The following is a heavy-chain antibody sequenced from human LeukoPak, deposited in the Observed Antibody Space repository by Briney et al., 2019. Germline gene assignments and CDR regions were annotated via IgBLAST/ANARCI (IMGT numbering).Heavy chain of an antibody. Sequence: GGSLRLSCAASGFTFSSYAMSWVRQAPGKGLEWVSAISGSGGSTYYADSVKGRFTISRDNSKNSLYLQMNSLGAEDTAVYYCASWEAHSKTGTTRDFDYWGQGTLVTVSS. CDR1: GFTFSSYA. CDR2: ISGSGGST. V-gene: IGHV3-23*01. J-gene: IGHJ4*02. D-gene: IGHD1-7*01. CDR3: ASWEAHSKTGTTRDFDY.